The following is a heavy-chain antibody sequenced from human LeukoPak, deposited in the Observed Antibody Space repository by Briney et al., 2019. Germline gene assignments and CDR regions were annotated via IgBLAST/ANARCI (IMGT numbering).Heavy chain of an antibody. CDR1: GYTFTSYA. CDR2: INTNTGNP. D-gene: IGHD6-13*01. CDR3: ARGGPLDSSSWSCDY. J-gene: IGHJ4*02. Sequence: PQASVKVSCKASGYTFTSYAMNWVRQAPGQGLEWMGWINTNTGNPTYAQGFTGRFVFSLDTSVSTAYLQISSLKAEDTAVYYCARGGPLDSSSWSCDYWGQGTLVTVSS. V-gene: IGHV7-4-1*02.